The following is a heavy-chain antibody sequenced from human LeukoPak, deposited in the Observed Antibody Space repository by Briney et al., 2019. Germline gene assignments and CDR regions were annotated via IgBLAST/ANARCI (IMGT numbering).Heavy chain of an antibody. Sequence: ASVKVSCKASGYTFTGYYMNWVRQAPGQGLAWMGWISHNSGGTNYAQKFQGRVTMTSDTSINTGYMELSSLKSDDTAVYYCVRKSASRRTSEFDYWGQGSLVTVSP. CDR3: VRKSASRRTSEFDY. CDR2: ISHNSGGT. J-gene: IGHJ4*02. CDR1: GYTFTGYY. D-gene: IGHD2-2*01. V-gene: IGHV1-2*02.